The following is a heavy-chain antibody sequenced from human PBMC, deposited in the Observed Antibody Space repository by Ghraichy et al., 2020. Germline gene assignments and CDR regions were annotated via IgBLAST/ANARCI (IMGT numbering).Heavy chain of an antibody. V-gene: IGHV3-53*01. D-gene: IGHD6-6*01. CDR3: VRDARTLAARPDWYFDL. Sequence: LSLTCAASGFSVNTNYMNWIRLTPGKGLEWVSVIYSSGATYYAAPVKGRFTISRDSSENALYLQMNGLRADDTAVYYCVRDARTLAARPDWYFDLWGRGTLVTVSS. CDR1: GFSVNTNY. CDR2: IYSSGAT. J-gene: IGHJ2*01.